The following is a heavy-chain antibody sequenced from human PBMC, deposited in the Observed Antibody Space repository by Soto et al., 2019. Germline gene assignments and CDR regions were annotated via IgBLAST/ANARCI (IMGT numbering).Heavy chain of an antibody. CDR3: AKLGDAVSGFFDF. CDR2: VSFDGSHK. Sequence: QVQLVQSGGGVVQPGGFLRLSCAASGFTFSSYAIHWVRQAPGKGLEWVADVSFDGSHKSYAAPVRGRFTLSRDDSKKTVYLQMNSLRAEDTALYYCAKLGDAVSGFFDFWGQGAQVAVSS. J-gene: IGHJ5*01. D-gene: IGHD3-3*01. V-gene: IGHV3-30*18. CDR1: GFTFSSYA.